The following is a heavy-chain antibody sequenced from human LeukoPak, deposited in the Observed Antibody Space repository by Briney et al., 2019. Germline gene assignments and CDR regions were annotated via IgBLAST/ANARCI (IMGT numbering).Heavy chain of an antibody. V-gene: IGHV3-21*01. CDR2: LTSSSTYI. D-gene: IGHD4-23*01. CDR1: GFAFSSFT. J-gene: IGHJ6*02. CDR3: ARDLSVAGGMDV. Sequence: GGSLRLSCAASGFAFSSFTMNWVRQAPGKGLEWVSSLTSSSTYISYADSVKGRFTISRDNAKNSLYLQMNSLRAEDTAAYYCARDLSVAGGMDVWGQGTTVTVSS.